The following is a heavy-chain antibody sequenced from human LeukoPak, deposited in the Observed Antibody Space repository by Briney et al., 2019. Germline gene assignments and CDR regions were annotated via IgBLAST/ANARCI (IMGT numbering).Heavy chain of an antibody. Sequence: PSETLSLTCTVSGGSISSYYWSWIRQPPGKGLEWVGYIYYSGSTNYNPSLKSRVTISVDTSKNQFSLKLSSVTAADTAVYYCARHRIRSSWYSIQDSENYYYYYGMDVWGQGTTVTVSS. CDR2: IYYSGST. V-gene: IGHV4-59*08. CDR3: ARHRIRSSWYSIQDSENYYYYYGMDV. D-gene: IGHD6-13*01. CDR1: GGSISSYY. J-gene: IGHJ6*02.